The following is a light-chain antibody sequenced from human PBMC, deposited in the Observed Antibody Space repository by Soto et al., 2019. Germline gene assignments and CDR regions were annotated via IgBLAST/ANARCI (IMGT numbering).Light chain of an antibody. V-gene: IGKV3-20*01. J-gene: IGKJ2*01. CDR2: GVF. Sequence: ETVLTQSPGTVSLYPGERATLSCTTSQSVRSNYLGWYQQKPCQAPRLVVYGVFNRATGIPDRFSGSGSVTDFTLTISGLEPEESAVHNCQHYDGSPRTFDQGTKLEI. CDR3: QHYDGSPRT. CDR1: QSVRSNY.